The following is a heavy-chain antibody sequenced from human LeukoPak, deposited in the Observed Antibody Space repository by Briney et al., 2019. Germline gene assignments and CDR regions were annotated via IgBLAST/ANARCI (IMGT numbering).Heavy chain of an antibody. CDR1: GFTFSSYY. CDR2: INSDGGST. D-gene: IGHD3-10*01. Sequence: GGSLRLSCAASGFTFSSYYMHWVRQAPGKGPVWVSRINSDGGSTTYADSVKGRFTISRDNAQNTLYLQMNSLRAEDTAVYYCAFYRSGSPSWGQGTLVTVSS. J-gene: IGHJ4*01. CDR3: AFYRSGSPS. V-gene: IGHV3-74*01.